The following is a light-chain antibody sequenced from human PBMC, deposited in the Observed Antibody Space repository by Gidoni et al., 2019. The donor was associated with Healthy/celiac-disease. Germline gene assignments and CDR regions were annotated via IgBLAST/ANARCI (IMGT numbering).Light chain of an antibody. Sequence: DIQLTQSPSFLSASVGDRVTITCRASQGISSYLAWYQQKPRKAPKLLIYAASTLQSGVPSRFSGSGSGTEFTLTISSLQPEDFATYYCQQLNSYPFITFGQGTRLEIK. V-gene: IGKV1-9*01. CDR1: QGISSY. CDR3: QQLNSYPFIT. J-gene: IGKJ5*01. CDR2: AAS.